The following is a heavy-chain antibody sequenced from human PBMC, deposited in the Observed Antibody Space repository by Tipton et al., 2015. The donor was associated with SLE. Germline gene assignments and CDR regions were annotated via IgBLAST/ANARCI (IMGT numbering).Heavy chain of an antibody. J-gene: IGHJ4*02. D-gene: IGHD3-10*01. CDR2: INSDGSST. V-gene: IGHV3-74*01. CDR3: ARAGPLLWVPYFDY. CDR1: GFTFSSYW. Sequence: SLRLSCAASGFTFSSYWMHWVHQAPGKGLVWVSRINSDGSSTSYADSVKGRFTISRDNAKNTLYLQMNSLRAEDTAVYYCARAGPLLWVPYFDYWGQGTLVTVSS.